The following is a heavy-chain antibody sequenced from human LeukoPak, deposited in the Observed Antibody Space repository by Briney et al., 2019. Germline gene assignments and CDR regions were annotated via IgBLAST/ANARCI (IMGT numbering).Heavy chain of an antibody. CDR3: ARDSYSGSYYDFDY. D-gene: IGHD1-26*01. Sequence: PGGSLRLSCAASGFTFSSYSMNWVRQAPGKGLEWVSYISSSSSTIYYADSVKGRFTISRDNAKNSLYLQMNSLRDEDTAVYYCARDSYSGSYYDFDYWGQGTLVTVSS. CDR1: GFTFSSYS. CDR2: ISSSSSTI. J-gene: IGHJ4*02. V-gene: IGHV3-48*02.